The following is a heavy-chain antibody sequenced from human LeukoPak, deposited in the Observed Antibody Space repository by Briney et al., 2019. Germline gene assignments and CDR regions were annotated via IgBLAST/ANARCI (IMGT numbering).Heavy chain of an antibody. CDR1: GDSISSGDYY. V-gene: IGHV4-31*03. CDR3: ARVREATIAPFFDY. D-gene: IGHD6-13*01. J-gene: IGHJ4*02. Sequence: SETLSLTCTVSGDSISSGDYYWPWLRQHPGKGLEWIGCIYYSGSTYYNLSLKSRVIISADTSKNHFSLKLSSVTAADTAVYYCARVREATIAPFFDYWGQGILVTVSS. CDR2: IYYSGST.